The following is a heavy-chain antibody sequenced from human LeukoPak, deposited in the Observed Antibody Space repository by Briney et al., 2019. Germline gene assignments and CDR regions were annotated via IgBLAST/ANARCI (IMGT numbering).Heavy chain of an antibody. CDR3: AAGVHNYFDY. V-gene: IGHV3-23*01. CDR2: SSGSGGST. D-gene: IGHD6-13*01. J-gene: IGHJ4*02. CDR1: GFTFSSYA. Sequence: GGSLRLSCAASGFTFSSYAMRWARQAPGKGLEWVSASSGSGGSTYYADSVKGRFTISRDNSKNTLYLQMNSLRAEDTAVYYCAAGVHNYFDYWGQGTLVTVSS.